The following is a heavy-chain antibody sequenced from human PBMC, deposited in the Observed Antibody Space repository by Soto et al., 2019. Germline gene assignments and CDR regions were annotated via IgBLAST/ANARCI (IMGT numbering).Heavy chain of an antibody. CDR3: ARAFGSRNWFDP. J-gene: IGHJ5*02. Sequence: QVQLQESGPGLVKPSATLSLTCNVSGGFIDSFYWSWIRQPPGKGLEWIGYVDYLGSTKYNPSLESRLTISVDTSKNQLSLRLPSVTAADTATYYCARAFGSRNWFDPWGQGTLVTVSA. CDR1: GGFIDSFY. D-gene: IGHD3-16*01. V-gene: IGHV4-59*01. CDR2: VDYLGST.